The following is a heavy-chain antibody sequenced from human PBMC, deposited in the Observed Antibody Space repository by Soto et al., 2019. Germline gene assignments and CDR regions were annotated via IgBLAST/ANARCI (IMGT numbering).Heavy chain of an antibody. CDR3: AKDLDYYDSSGYYFSYYYYGMDV. Sequence: PGGSLRLSCAASGFTFSSYGRHWVRQAPGKGLEWVAVISYDGSNKYYADSVKGRFTISRDNSKNTLYLQMNSLRAEDTAVYYCAKDLDYYDSSGYYFSYYYYGMDVWGQGTTVTVSS. CDR2: ISYDGSNK. CDR1: GFTFSSYG. V-gene: IGHV3-30*18. J-gene: IGHJ6*02. D-gene: IGHD3-22*01.